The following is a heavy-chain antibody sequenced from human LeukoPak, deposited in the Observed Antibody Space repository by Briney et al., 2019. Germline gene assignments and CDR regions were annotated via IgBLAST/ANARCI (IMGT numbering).Heavy chain of an antibody. V-gene: IGHV3-21*01. D-gene: IGHD1-1*01. J-gene: IGHJ4*02. CDR2: ISGSNSYI. Sequence: GGSLRLSCAASGTTVSNNYMSWVRQAPGKGLEWVSSISGSNSYIFYADSVKGRFTVSRDNAKDSLYLQMNSLRAEDTAVYYCARALTTLTYEGYWGQGTLVTVSS. CDR3: ARALTTLTYEGY. CDR1: GTTVSNNY.